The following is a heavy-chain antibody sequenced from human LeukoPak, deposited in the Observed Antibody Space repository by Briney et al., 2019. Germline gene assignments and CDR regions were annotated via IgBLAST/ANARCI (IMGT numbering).Heavy chain of an antibody. CDR3: AKDPYDSSGYTFDY. V-gene: IGHV3-33*06. CDR2: IWYEGSNK. D-gene: IGHD3-22*01. J-gene: IGHJ4*02. Sequence: PGGSLRLSCAASGFPFSSYAMHWARQAPGKGLEWVALIWYEGSNKYYADSVKGRFTISGDNSKNTLYLQMNSLRAEDTAVYYCAKDPYDSSGYTFDYWGQGTLVTVSS. CDR1: GFPFSSYA.